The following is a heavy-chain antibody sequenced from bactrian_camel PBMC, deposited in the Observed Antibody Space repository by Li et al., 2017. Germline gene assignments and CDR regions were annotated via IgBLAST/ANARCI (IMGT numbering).Heavy chain of an antibody. CDR1: GYTYNRPY. CDR3: AASWDVTAIEALGRIADPAFGY. J-gene: IGHJ6*01. Sequence: HVQLVESGGGSVQTGGSLRLSCVASGYTYNRPYMAWFCQAPGKEREGVAAISDTGARTYYADSVKGRFTISKDNAKNILYLQMDNLEPEDSATYRCAASWDVTAIEALGRIADPAFGYWGQGTQVTVS. D-gene: IGHD2*01. CDR2: ISDTGART. V-gene: IGHV3S1*01.